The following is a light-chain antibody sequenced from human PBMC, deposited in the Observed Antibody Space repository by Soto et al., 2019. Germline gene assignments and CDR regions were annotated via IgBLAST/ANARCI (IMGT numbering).Light chain of an antibody. J-gene: IGKJ2*01. Sequence: EIVMTQSPATLSVSPGERATPSCRASQSVSSNLAWYQQKPGQAPRLLIYGASTRATGIPARFSGSGSGTEFTLTISSLQSGDFAVYYCQQYNNWPYTFGQGTKLEIK. CDR2: GAS. CDR3: QQYNNWPYT. CDR1: QSVSSN. V-gene: IGKV3-15*01.